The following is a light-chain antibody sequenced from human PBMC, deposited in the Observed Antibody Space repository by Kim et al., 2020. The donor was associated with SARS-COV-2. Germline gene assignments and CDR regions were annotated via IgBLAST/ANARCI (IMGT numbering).Light chain of an antibody. V-gene: IGLV3-1*01. CDR2: QDS. Sequence: SYELTQPPSVSVSPGRTASITCSGDKLGDKYACWYQQKPGQSPVLVIYQDSKRPSGIPERFSGSNSGNTATLTISGTQAMDEADYYCQAWDSSTAEVV. J-gene: IGLJ2*01. CDR3: QAWDSSTAEVV. CDR1: KLGDKY.